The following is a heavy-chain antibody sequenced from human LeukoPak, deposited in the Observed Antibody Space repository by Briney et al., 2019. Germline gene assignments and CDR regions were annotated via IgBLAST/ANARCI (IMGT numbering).Heavy chain of an antibody. CDR3: AKERVAGTCYYYYGMDV. CDR1: GFTFSSYA. V-gene: IGHV3-23*01. J-gene: IGHJ6*02. CDR2: ISGSGGST. Sequence: GGSLRLSCAASGFTFSSYAMSWVRQAPGKGLEWVSAISGSGGSTYYADSVKGRFTISSDNSKNTLYLQMNSLRAEDTAVYYCAKERVAGTCYYYYGMDVWGQGTTVTVSS. D-gene: IGHD6-19*01.